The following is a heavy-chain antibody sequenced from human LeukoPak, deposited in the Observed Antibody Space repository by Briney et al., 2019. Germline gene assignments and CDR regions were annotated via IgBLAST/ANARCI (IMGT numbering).Heavy chain of an antibody. CDR3: ARHRDAFDI. CDR1: GFTFSSYS. V-gene: IGHV3-66*04. Sequence: PGGSLRLSCAASGFTFSSYSMNWVRQAPGKGLEWVSVIYSGGTTYYADSVKGRFTISRDNSKNTLYLQMNSLRAEDTAVYYCARHRDAFDIWGQGTMVTVSS. CDR2: IYSGGTT. J-gene: IGHJ3*02.